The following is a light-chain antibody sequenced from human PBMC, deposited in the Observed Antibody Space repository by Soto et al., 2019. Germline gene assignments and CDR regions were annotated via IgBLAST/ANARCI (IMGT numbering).Light chain of an antibody. V-gene: IGKV3-20*01. CDR3: HHYGRSPT. CDR2: AAS. J-gene: IGKJ4*01. Sequence: EIVLTQSPGTLSLPPGESATLSCRASQSISDSYLAWYQQKPGQAPRLLIYAASTRATGIPDRFSGSGSGTDFTLTITRLEPEDFAVYHCHHYGRSPTFGGGTKVEIK. CDR1: QSISDSY.